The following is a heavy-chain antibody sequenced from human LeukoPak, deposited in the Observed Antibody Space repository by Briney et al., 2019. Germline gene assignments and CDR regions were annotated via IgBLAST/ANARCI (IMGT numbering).Heavy chain of an antibody. V-gene: IGHV3-9*01. CDR1: GFTFDDYA. CDR2: ISWNSGSI. J-gene: IGHJ4*02. D-gene: IGHD5-12*01. Sequence: GGSLRLSCAASGFTFDDYAMHWVRQAPGKGLEWVSGISWNSGSIGYADSVKGRFTISRDNAKNSLYLQMNSLRAEDTALYYCAKGGTDAYSGYDFLDYWGQGTLVTVSS. CDR3: AKGGTDAYSGYDFLDY.